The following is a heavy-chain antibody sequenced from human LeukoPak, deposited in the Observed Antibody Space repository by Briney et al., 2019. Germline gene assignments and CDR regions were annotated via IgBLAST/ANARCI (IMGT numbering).Heavy chain of an antibody. CDR3: ARLGGGYCSGGSCYGADY. CDR1: GYSFTSYW. D-gene: IGHD2-15*01. V-gene: IGHV5-51*01. CDR2: TYPGDSDT. Sequence: GESLKISCKGSGYSFTSYWIGWVRQMPGKGLEWMGITYPGDSDTRYSPSFQGQVTISADKSISTAYLQWSSLKASDTAMYYCARLGGGYCSGGSCYGADYWGQGTLVTVSS. J-gene: IGHJ4*02.